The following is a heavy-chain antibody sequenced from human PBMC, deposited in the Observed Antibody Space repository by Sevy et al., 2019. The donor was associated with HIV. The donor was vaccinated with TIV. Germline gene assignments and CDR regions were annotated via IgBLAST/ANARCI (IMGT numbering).Heavy chain of an antibody. CDR3: AKTPWSVDAFDI. Sequence: GGSLRLSCAASGFTFSSYAMSWVRQAPGKGLEWVSAISGSGGSTYYADSVKGRFTISRDNSKNTLYLQMNSLRAEDTAVYYGAKTPWSVDAFDIWGQGTMVTISS. V-gene: IGHV3-23*01. CDR2: ISGSGGST. J-gene: IGHJ3*02. CDR1: GFTFSSYA. D-gene: IGHD2-8*02.